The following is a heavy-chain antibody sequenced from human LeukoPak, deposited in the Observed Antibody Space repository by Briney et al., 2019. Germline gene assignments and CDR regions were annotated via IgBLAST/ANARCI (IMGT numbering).Heavy chain of an antibody. J-gene: IGHJ4*02. CDR3: ANQLSHTDFWSGYYTGDY. CDR2: IWHDGSIT. CDR1: GFIFSTYG. V-gene: IGHV3-33*03. Sequence: GGSLRLSCAASGFIFSTYGMHWVRQPPGKGLEWVAVIWHDGSITYYGDFVKGRFTISRDNAKNTLYLQMNSLRAEDTAVYYCANQLSHTDFWSGYYTGDYWGQGTLVTVSS. D-gene: IGHD3-3*01.